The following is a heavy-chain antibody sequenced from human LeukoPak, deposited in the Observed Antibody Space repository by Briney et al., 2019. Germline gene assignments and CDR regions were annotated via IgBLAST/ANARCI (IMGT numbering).Heavy chain of an antibody. Sequence: PSETLSLTCTVSGGSISSGSYYWSWIRQPAGKGLEWIGRIYTSGSTNYNPSLKSRVTISVDTSKNQFSLKLSSVTAADTAVYYCARVVLDYYGSGGYYIPTYFDYWGQGTLVTVSS. CDR3: ARVVLDYYGSGGYYIPTYFDY. CDR1: GGSISSGSYY. J-gene: IGHJ4*02. D-gene: IGHD3-10*01. CDR2: IYTSGST. V-gene: IGHV4-61*02.